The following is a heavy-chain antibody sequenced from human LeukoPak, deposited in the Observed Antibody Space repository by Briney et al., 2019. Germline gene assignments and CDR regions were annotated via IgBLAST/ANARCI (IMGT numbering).Heavy chain of an antibody. Sequence: SETLSLTCTVSGGSISSYYWSWIRQPAGKGLEWIGRIYTSGSTNYNPSLKSRVTMSVDTSKNQFSLKLSSVTAADTAVYYCARDDRILGIAAGGAAFDIWGQGTMVTVSS. V-gene: IGHV4-4*07. J-gene: IGHJ3*02. CDR1: GGSISSYY. CDR2: IYTSGST. CDR3: ARDDRILGIAAGGAAFDI. D-gene: IGHD6-13*01.